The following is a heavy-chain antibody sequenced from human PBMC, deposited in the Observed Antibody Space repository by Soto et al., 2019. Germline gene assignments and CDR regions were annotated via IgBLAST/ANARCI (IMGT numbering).Heavy chain of an antibody. CDR1: GGSFSGYY. CDR2: INHSGST. J-gene: IGHJ2*01. D-gene: IGHD3-10*01. Sequence: QVHLQQWGAGLLKPSETLSLTCAVCGGSFSGYYWSWIRQPPGKGLEWLGEINHSGSTNYNPSLESRVSISVGTSNNPFSLKLSFVTAADTAVYYCARGRGDGYNQHWYFDLWGRGTLVTVSS. CDR3: ARGRGDGYNQHWYFDL. V-gene: IGHV4-34*01.